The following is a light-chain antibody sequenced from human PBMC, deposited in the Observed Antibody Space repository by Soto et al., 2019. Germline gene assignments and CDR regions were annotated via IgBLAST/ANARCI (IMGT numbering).Light chain of an antibody. CDR1: QSISRY. V-gene: IGKV1-39*01. J-gene: IGKJ2*01. Sequence: DIQMTQSPSSLSASVGDRVTITCRASQSISRYLNWYQQKAGKAPKLLIYAASSLQSGGPSRFSGSGSGTHFPHTISSLQPEDSATYYCQQSYSTPRSFTFGQGTNLEIK. CDR2: AAS. CDR3: QQSYSTPRSFT.